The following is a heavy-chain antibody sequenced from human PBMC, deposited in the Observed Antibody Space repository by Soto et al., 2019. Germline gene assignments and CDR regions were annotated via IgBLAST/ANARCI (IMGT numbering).Heavy chain of an antibody. D-gene: IGHD4-17*01. CDR1: GYTFSTYG. J-gene: IGHJ4*02. CDR3: ARGYTQSTVTPIRY. CDR2: ISAYNGNT. V-gene: IGHV1-18*01. Sequence: ASVKVSCKASGYTFSTYGITWVRQAPGQGLEWMGWISAYNGNTNYAQKLQGRLTMTTDTSTSTAYMELRSLRSDNTAVYYCARGYTQSTVTPIRYWGQGTLVTVSS.